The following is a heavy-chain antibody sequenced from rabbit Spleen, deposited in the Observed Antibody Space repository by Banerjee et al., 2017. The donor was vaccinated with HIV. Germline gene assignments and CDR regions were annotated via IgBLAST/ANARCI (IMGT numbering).Heavy chain of an antibody. CDR2: IHIGSSTFT. D-gene: IGHD1-1*01. V-gene: IGHV1S40*01. CDR3: ARDTSSSFSSYGMDL. Sequence: QSLEESGGDLVKPGASLTLTCTASGFSFNSAYIFWVRQAPGKGLEWIACIHIGSSTFTYFATWAKGRFTISKTSSTTVTLQMTSLTAADTATYFCARDTSSSFSSYGMDLWGPGTLVTVS. CDR1: GFSFNSAY. J-gene: IGHJ6*01.